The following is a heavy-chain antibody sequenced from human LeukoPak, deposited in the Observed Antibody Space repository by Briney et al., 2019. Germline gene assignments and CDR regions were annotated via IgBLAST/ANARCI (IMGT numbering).Heavy chain of an antibody. Sequence: PGGSLRLSCAASGFTFSSYSMNWVRQAPGKGLEWVSSISSSSSYIYYADSVKGRFTISRDNAKNSLYLQMNSLRAEDTAVYYCARDRRTYYYDSSGYYYDFDYWGQGTLVTVSS. D-gene: IGHD3-22*01. CDR1: GFTFSSYS. CDR3: ARDRRTYYYDSSGYYYDFDY. J-gene: IGHJ4*02. CDR2: ISSSSSYI. V-gene: IGHV3-21*01.